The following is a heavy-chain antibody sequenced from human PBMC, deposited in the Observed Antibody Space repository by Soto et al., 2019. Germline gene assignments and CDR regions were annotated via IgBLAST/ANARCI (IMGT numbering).Heavy chain of an antibody. J-gene: IGHJ5*02. CDR1: GGSSSSGGDY. CDR3: AGLGMVAAHREFDP. V-gene: IGHV4-31*03. Sequence: SETLSLTCTVAGGSSSSGGDYWSWIRQHPGKGLEWIGYIYYSGSTYYNPSLKSRVTISVDTSKNQFSLKLSSVTAADTAIYYCAGLGMVAAHREFDPWGQGTLVTVSS. CDR2: IYYSGST. D-gene: IGHD2-15*01.